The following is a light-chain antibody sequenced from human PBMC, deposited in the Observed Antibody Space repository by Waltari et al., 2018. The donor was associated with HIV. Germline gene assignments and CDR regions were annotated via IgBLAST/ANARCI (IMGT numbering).Light chain of an antibody. CDR1: PTVSSSY. Sequence: EIVLPQSPGTLSLSPGERATLSCMASPTVSSSYLAWYQQKPGQAPRLLIYGASSRATGIPDRFSGSGSGTDFTLTISRLEPEDFAVYYCQQYGSSPLTFGGGTKVEIK. J-gene: IGKJ4*01. CDR3: QQYGSSPLT. V-gene: IGKV3-20*01. CDR2: GAS.